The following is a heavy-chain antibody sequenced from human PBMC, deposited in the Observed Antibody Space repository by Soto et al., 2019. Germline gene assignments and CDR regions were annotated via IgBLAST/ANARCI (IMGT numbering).Heavy chain of an antibody. CDR2: IVPLFGTA. D-gene: IGHD1-1*01. Sequence: QVQLVQSGAEVKKPGSSVKVSCKASGGTFINYAFSWVRQTPGQGLDWMGGIVPLFGTANYAQKFQGRVTITADASTTTAHMELSSLRSEDTAVYYCARGNEYNHYYFDYWGQGTLVTVSS. CDR3: ARGNEYNHYYFDY. CDR1: GGTFINYA. V-gene: IGHV1-69*01. J-gene: IGHJ4*02.